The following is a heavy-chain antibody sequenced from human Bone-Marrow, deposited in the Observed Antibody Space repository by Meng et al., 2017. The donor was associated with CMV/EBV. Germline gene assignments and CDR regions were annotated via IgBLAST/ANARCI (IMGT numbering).Heavy chain of an antibody. CDR3: ARVKYNTSSNFGMDF. CDR2: TYYRSKWYN. Sequence: SETLSLTCAISGDSVSSDTAAWSWIRQSPLRGLEWLGRTYYRSKWYNDYALSVKSRITINPDTSKNQFSLRLISVTPEDTALYYCARVKYNTSSNFGMDFWGQGTTVTVSS. CDR1: GDSVSSDTAA. J-gene: IGHJ6*02. V-gene: IGHV6-1*01. D-gene: IGHD6-6*01.